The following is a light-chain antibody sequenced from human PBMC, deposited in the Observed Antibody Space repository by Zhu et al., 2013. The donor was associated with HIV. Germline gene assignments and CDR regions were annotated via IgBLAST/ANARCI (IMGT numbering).Light chain of an antibody. V-gene: IGLV2-14*01. CDR1: SSDIGTYNY. Sequence: QSALTQPASVSGSPGQSITISCSGSSSDIGTYNYVSWYQHHPGKAPKLMFYEVSNRPSGVSNRFSVSKSGNTASLTISGLQAEDEADYYCSSYTSSSTLVFGTGTTVTVL. CDR3: SSYTSSSTLV. CDR2: EVS. J-gene: IGLJ1*01.